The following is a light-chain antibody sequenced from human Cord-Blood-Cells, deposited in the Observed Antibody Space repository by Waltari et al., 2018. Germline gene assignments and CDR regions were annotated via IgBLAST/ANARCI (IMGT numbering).Light chain of an antibody. CDR2: EVS. V-gene: IGLV2-14*01. J-gene: IGLJ1*01. Sequence: QSALTQPASVSGSPGQSITISCTGTSSDVGGYNYVSWYQQHPGKAPKLMIYEVSNRPSGVSNRCAGSKSDSTASLTISALQAEDEADYYCSSYTSSSTQVFGTGTKVTVL. CDR1: SSDVGGYNY. CDR3: SSYTSSSTQV.